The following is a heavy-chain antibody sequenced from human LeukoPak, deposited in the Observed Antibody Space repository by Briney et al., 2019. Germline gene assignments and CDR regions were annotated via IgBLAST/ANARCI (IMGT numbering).Heavy chain of an antibody. V-gene: IGHV3-23*01. D-gene: IGHD3-10*01. CDR1: GFTFSSSA. J-gene: IGHJ4*02. CDR2: ITGGGDAT. CDR3: AKAGTPGIPFDY. Sequence: PGASLRLSCAASGFTFSSSAMSWVRQAPGKGLEWVSTITGGGDATDYAASVKGRFTVSRDNSKNTLYLQMNSLRAEDTAVYYCAKAGTPGIPFDYWGQGTLVTVSS.